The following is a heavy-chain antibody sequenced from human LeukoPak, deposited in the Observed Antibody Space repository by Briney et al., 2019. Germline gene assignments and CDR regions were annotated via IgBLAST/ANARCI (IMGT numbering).Heavy chain of an antibody. CDR2: INPNSGGT. CDR3: ARGPRQYGSGRAIYY. D-gene: IGHD3-10*01. Sequence: ASVKVSCKASGYTFTSYYMHWVRQAPGQGLEWMGWINPNSGGTNYAQKFQGRVTMTRDTSISTAYMELSRLRSDDTAVYYCARGPRQYGSGRAIYYWGQGTLVTVSS. J-gene: IGHJ4*02. CDR1: GYTFTSYY. V-gene: IGHV1-2*02.